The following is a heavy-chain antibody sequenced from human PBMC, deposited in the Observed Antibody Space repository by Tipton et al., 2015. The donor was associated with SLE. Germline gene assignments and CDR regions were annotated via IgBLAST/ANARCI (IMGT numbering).Heavy chain of an antibody. CDR3: AREAIFGVVTYFDY. CDR2: IYPSGGST. V-gene: IGHV1-46*01. CDR1: GYTFTRDY. D-gene: IGHD3-3*01. Sequence: QLVQSGAEVKKPGASVKVSCKASGYTFTRDYMHWVRQAPGQGLEWMGIIYPSGGSTSYAQKFQGRVTMTRDTSTSTVYMELSSLRSEDTAVYYCAREAIFGVVTYFDYWGQGTLVTVSS. J-gene: IGHJ4*02.